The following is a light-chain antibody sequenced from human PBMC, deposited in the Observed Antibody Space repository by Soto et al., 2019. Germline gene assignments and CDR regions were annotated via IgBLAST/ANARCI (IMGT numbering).Light chain of an antibody. CDR2: DVS. CDR1: SSDVGGYNY. J-gene: IGLJ1*01. Sequence: QSVLTQPRSVSGSPGRSVTISCTGTSSDVGGYNYVSWYQQHPVKAPKLMIYDVSKRPSGVPDRFSGSKSGNTDSLNISGLQAEDEADYYCCSYAGSYTFVFGTGTKGTVL. V-gene: IGLV2-11*01. CDR3: CSYAGSYTFV.